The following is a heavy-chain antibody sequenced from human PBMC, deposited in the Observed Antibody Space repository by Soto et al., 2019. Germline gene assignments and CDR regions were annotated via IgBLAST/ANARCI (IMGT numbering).Heavy chain of an antibody. V-gene: IGHV3-7*03. Sequence: EVQLVESGGGLVQPGGSLRLSCAASGFTFSSYWMSWVRQAPGKGLEWVANIKQDGSENYYVDSGKGRFTISRDNAKSSLYVQMNILRAEDTAVYYCARTGIYCGGGSCQTGYFDCWGQGTQVAVSA. J-gene: IGHJ4*02. CDR3: ARTGIYCGGGSCQTGYFDC. CDR2: IKQDGSEN. D-gene: IGHD2-15*01. CDR1: GFTFSSYW.